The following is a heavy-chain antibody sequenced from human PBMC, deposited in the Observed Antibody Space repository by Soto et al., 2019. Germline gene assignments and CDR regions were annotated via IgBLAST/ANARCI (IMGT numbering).Heavy chain of an antibody. J-gene: IGHJ4*02. CDR2: ISAYNGNT. CDR1: GYTFTSYG. D-gene: IGHD1-20*01. CDR3: ARGSLVITAPPDY. Sequence: QVQVVQSGAEVKKPGASVKVSCNVSGYTFTSYGINWVRQAPGQGLEWMGWISAYNGNTIYAENLQGRVTMTTDTSTSTAYMELRGLTSDDTSLYYCARGSLVITAPPDYGGQGTLVTVSS. V-gene: IGHV1-18*04.